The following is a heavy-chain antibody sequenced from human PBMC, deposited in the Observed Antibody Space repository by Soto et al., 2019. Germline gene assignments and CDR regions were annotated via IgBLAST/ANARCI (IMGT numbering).Heavy chain of an antibody. D-gene: IGHD3-22*01. CDR3: AKGGGYYDRYSDY. J-gene: IGHJ4*02. CDR2: IWYDGSKK. Sequence: GGCLRLSYAAAGFTLRGYGFHRVRQAPGKGLEWVEVIWYDGSKKYYADSAKGRSTIPRDNPKNTLYLQMNSLRAEDTAVYYWAKGGGYYDRYSDYWGQGTLV. CDR1: GFTLRGYG. V-gene: IGHV3-33*03.